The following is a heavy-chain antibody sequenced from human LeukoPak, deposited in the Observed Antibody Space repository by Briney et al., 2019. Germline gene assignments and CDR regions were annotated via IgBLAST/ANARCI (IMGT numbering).Heavy chain of an antibody. D-gene: IGHD2-15*01. CDR3: ARDSPPTRP. CDR1: GGSTSSDY. J-gene: IGHJ5*02. Sequence: PSETLSLTCTVSGGSTSSDYWSWIRQSPGKGLEWVGYVYNSGDTGKNPSLKSRVTILLDTSKNQCSLKLTSVSAADTAVYYCARDSPPTRPWGQGTLVTVSS. CDR2: VYNSGDT. V-gene: IGHV4-4*08.